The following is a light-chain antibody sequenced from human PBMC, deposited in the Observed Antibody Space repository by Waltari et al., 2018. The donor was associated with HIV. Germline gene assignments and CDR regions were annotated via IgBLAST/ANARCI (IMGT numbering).Light chain of an antibody. CDR1: SSNIGRRT. J-gene: IGLJ2*01. CDR2: ENN. Sequence: QSVLTQPPSASGTPGQRVTISCSGTSSNIGRRTVNWYQHLPGTAPKLLRYENNRRPPGVPDRFSGSKSGTSASLAISGLQSEDEANYYCAAWDNILNGFVFGGGTQLTVL. CDR3: AAWDNILNGFV. V-gene: IGLV1-44*01.